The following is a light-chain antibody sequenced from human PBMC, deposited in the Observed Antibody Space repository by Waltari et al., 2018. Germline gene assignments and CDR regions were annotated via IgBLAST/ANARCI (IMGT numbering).Light chain of an antibody. CDR2: RDS. CDR1: NIGSKN. Sequence: SYELTQPLSVSVALGQTARITCGGNNIGSKNVHWYQQKPGQAPVLVIYRDSNRPSGIPARVSGSNSGNTATLTISRAQAGDEVDYYCQVWDSSTVFGGGTKLTVL. J-gene: IGLJ3*02. CDR3: QVWDSSTV. V-gene: IGLV3-9*01.